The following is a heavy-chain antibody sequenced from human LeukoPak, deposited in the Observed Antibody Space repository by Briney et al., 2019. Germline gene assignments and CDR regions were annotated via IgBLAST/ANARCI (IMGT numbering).Heavy chain of an antibody. J-gene: IGHJ3*02. CDR3: ARRNILTEGEAFDI. CDR1: GGSISSYY. Sequence: PSETLTLTCTVSGGSISSYYWTWIREPPGKGLEWIGCIYNSRSTNYNPSVRSRVTMSVDTSKNEFSLMLNSVTAADTAVYYCARRNILTEGEAFDIWGQGTMVTVSS. CDR2: IYNSRST. D-gene: IGHD3-9*01. V-gene: IGHV4-59*08.